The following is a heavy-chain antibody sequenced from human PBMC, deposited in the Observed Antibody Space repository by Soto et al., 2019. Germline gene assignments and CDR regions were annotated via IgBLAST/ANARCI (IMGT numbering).Heavy chain of an antibody. CDR3: ARDGRGIFCWGFGDYYYGMDV. D-gene: IGHD7-27*01. CDR1: GGSISNSSYY. V-gene: IGHV4-39*02. CDR2: IYYSGST. Sequence: SETLSLTCTVSGGSISNSSYYWGWIRQPPGKGLEWIGSIYYSGSTYYNPSLKSRVTISVDTSKNQFSLKLSSVTAADTAVYYCARDGRGIFCWGFGDYYYGMDVWGQGTTVTVSS. J-gene: IGHJ6*02.